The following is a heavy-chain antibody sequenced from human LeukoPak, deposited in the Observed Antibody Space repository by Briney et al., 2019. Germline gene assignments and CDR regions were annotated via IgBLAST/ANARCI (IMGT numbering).Heavy chain of an antibody. CDR3: ARSDYGDYGIDY. J-gene: IGHJ4*02. D-gene: IGHD4-17*01. Sequence: GGSLRLSCAASGFTFSSYAMSWVRQAPGKGLEWVSAISGSGGSTYYADSVKGRFTFSRDNSKNTLYLQMNSLRAEDTAVYYCARSDYGDYGIDYWGQGTLVTVSS. V-gene: IGHV3-23*01. CDR2: ISGSGGST. CDR1: GFTFSSYA.